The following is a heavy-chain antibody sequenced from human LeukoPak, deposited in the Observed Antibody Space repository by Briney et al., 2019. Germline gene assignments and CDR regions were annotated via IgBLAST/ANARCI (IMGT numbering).Heavy chain of an antibody. V-gene: IGHV3-7*01. CDR1: GFTFSSYW. D-gene: IGHD3-10*02. Sequence: GGSLRLSCAASGFTFSSYWMSWARQAPGKGLKWVANIKQDGSEKYYVDSVKGRFTISRDNAKNSLYLQMNSLRAEDTAVYYCAELGITMIGGVWGKGTTVTISS. CDR3: AELGITMIGGV. J-gene: IGHJ6*04. CDR2: IKQDGSEK.